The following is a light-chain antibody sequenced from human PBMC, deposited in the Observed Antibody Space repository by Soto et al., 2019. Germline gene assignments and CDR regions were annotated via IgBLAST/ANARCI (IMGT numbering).Light chain of an antibody. CDR1: QSVTSNY. V-gene: IGKV3-20*01. CDR2: GIS. J-gene: IGKJ1*01. CDR3: QQYGSSGT. Sequence: EVVMTQSPATLSVSPGEGATLSCRASQSVTSNYLAWYQQKPGKAPRLLIHGISNRATGIPDGFSGSGSGTEFPLTISRLEPEDFAVDYCQQYGSSGTFGQGTKVDIK.